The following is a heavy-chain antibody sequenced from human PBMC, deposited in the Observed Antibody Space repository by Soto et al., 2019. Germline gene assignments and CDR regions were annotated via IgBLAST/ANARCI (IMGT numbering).Heavy chain of an antibody. Sequence: QVQLQESGPGLVKPSQTLSLTCTVSGGSISSGGYYWSWIRQHPGKGLEWIGYIYYSGSTYYNPSLKSRVTLSVDTSKNHFSLKLSSVTAADTAVYYCARAAHYSSPFRWFDPWGQGTLVTVSS. CDR2: IYYSGST. CDR3: ARAAHYSSPFRWFDP. J-gene: IGHJ5*02. D-gene: IGHD6-13*01. V-gene: IGHV4-31*03. CDR1: GGSISSGGYY.